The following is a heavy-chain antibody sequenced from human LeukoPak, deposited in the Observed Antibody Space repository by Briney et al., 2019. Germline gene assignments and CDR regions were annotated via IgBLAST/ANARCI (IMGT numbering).Heavy chain of an antibody. V-gene: IGHV3-9*01. D-gene: IGHD3-22*01. Sequence: GESLRLSCAASGFTFDDYAMHWVRQAPGKGLEWVSGISWNSGSIGYADSVKGRFTISRDNAKNSLYLQMNSLRAEDTALYYCAKEPYYYDSSGYYRGRGYFDYWGQGTLVTVSS. J-gene: IGHJ4*02. CDR1: GFTFDDYA. CDR3: AKEPYYYDSSGYYRGRGYFDY. CDR2: ISWNSGSI.